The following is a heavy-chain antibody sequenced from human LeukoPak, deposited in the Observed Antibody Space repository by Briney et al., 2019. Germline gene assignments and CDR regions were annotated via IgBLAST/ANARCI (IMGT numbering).Heavy chain of an antibody. Sequence: PSETLSLTCTVSGGSISSYYLSWIRQPPGKGLEWIGYIYYSGSTNYNPSLKSRVTISVDTSKNQFSLKLSSVTAADTAVYYCARNFIVVADNYFDYWGQGTLVTVSS. V-gene: IGHV4-59*01. J-gene: IGHJ4*02. CDR2: IYYSGST. CDR3: ARNFIVVADNYFDY. D-gene: IGHD2-2*01. CDR1: GGSISSYY.